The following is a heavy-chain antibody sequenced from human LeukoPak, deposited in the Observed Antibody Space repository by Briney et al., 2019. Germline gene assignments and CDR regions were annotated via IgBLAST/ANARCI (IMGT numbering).Heavy chain of an antibody. CDR3: ARDAYSSSRNDY. D-gene: IGHD6-13*01. J-gene: IGHJ4*02. CDR1: GFTFSSYG. V-gene: IGHV3-48*04. Sequence: GGSLRLSCAASGFTFSSYGMSWIRQAPGKGLEWVSYISSSGSTIYYADSVKGRFTISRDNAKNSLYLQMNSLRAEDTAVYYCARDAYSSSRNDYWGQGTLVTVSS. CDR2: ISSSGSTI.